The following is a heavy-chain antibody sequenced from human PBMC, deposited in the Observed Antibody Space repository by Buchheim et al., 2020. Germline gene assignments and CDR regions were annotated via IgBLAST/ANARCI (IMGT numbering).Heavy chain of an antibody. D-gene: IGHD1-26*01. CDR1: GFTFSSYA. CDR2: TSGSGGSA. V-gene: IGHV3-23*04. Sequence: EVQLVESGGGLVQPGGSLRLSCVASGFTFSSYAMSWVRQAPGKGLEWVSVTSGSGGSAYHADSVKGRIPISRDNSNNTLYPQMNSLRAEDTAVYYCAKELLPSYYYYGMDVWGQGTT. J-gene: IGHJ6*02. CDR3: AKELLPSYYYYGMDV.